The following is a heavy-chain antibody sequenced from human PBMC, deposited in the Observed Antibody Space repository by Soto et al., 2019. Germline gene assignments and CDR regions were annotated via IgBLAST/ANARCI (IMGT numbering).Heavy chain of an antibody. CDR3: TTDPRGLLQPDLYYYYYGMDV. CDR1: SVSNAW. V-gene: IGHV3-15*07. Sequence: SVSNAWMNWVRQAPGKGLEWVGRIKSKTDGGTTDYAAPVKGRFTISRDDSKNTLYLQMNSLKTEDTAVYYCTTDPRGLLQPDLYYYYYGMDVWGQGTTVTVSS. CDR2: IKSKTDGGTT. D-gene: IGHD3-9*01. J-gene: IGHJ6*02.